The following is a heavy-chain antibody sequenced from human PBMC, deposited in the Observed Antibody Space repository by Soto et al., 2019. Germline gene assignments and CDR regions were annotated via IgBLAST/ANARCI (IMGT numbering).Heavy chain of an antibody. CDR3: ASHRDYGDYHFDY. J-gene: IGHJ4*02. Sequence: QVQLQESGPGLVKPSETLSLTCTVSGGSISSYYWSWIRQPPGKGLEWIGYIYYSGSTNYNPSLKTRVTISVDTSKNQSSLKLSSVTAADTAVYYCASHRDYGDYHFDYWGQGTLVTVSS. D-gene: IGHD4-17*01. CDR2: IYYSGST. V-gene: IGHV4-59*01. CDR1: GGSISSYY.